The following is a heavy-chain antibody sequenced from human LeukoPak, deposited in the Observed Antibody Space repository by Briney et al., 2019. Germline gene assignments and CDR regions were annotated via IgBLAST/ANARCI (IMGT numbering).Heavy chain of an antibody. J-gene: IGHJ4*02. V-gene: IGHV3-66*01. D-gene: IGHD3-22*01. CDR2: IYSGGST. CDR1: GFTFSSYA. Sequence: PGGSLRLSCAASGFTFSSYAMHWVRQAPGKGLEWVSAIYSGGSTYYADSVKGRFTISRDNSKNTLYLQMNSLRAEDTAVYYCARDGYYYDSSASAQLDYWGQGTLVTVSS. CDR3: ARDGYYYDSSASAQLDY.